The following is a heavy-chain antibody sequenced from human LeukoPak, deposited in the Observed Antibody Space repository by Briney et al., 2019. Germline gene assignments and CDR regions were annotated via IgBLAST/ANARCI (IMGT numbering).Heavy chain of an antibody. V-gene: IGHV5-51*01. Sequence: GGSLKVSCKGFGYRFSSFWIGWVGQMPGKSLEWMGDLYSCDSDTRYSPSFQGQVTISADKSISTAYLQWSSLKASDTAMCYCARLGPYYYGSGSYPNWFDPWGQGTLVTVSS. J-gene: IGHJ5*02. CDR1: GYRFSSFW. D-gene: IGHD3-10*01. CDR2: LYSCDSDT. CDR3: ARLGPYYYGSGSYPNWFDP.